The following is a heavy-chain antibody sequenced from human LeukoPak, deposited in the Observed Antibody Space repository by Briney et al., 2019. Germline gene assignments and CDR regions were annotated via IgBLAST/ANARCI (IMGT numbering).Heavy chain of an antibody. CDR2: ISSSGSTI. CDR3: ARDYYDSSGYYSEDAFDI. D-gene: IGHD3-22*01. Sequence: GGSLRLSCAASGFTFSSYEMNWVRQAPGKGLEWVSYISSSGSTIYYADSVKGRFTISRDNAKNPLYLQMNSLRAEDTAVYYCARDYYDSSGYYSEDAFDIWGQGTMVTVSS. V-gene: IGHV3-48*03. CDR1: GFTFSSYE. J-gene: IGHJ3*02.